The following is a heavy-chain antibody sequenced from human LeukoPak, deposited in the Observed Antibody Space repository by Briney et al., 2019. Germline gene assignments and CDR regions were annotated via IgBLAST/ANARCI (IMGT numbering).Heavy chain of an antibody. V-gene: IGHV1-2*02. CDR3: VREARGYDSSGYSRPGDF. J-gene: IGHJ4*02. CDR2: ISTNSGYT. CDR1: GYTFSGYY. Sequence: GASVKVSCKASGYTFSGYYMHWVRQAPGQGLEWIGCISTNSGYTKYVQKFQGRVTMTRDTSVSTNYMELSRLRSDDTAVYYCVREARGYDSSGYSRPGDFWGQGTLVTVSS. D-gene: IGHD3-22*01.